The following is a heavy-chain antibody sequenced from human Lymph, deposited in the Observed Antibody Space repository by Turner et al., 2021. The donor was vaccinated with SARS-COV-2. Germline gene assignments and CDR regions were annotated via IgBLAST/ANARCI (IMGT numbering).Heavy chain of an antibody. V-gene: IGHV1-2*02. J-gene: IGHJ4*02. CDR3: ARSRDLQSMVRGVDPFDY. CDR2: INPNSVGT. Sequence: VQLVQSGAEVKKPGASVKVSCKASGYTFTGYYIHWVRQAPGQGLEWMGWINPNSVGTNYAQRFQGRVTMTRDTSLSTAYMHLSRLRSDDTAVYYCARSRDLQSMVRGVDPFDYWGQGTLVTVSS. CDR1: GYTFTGYY. D-gene: IGHD3-10*01.